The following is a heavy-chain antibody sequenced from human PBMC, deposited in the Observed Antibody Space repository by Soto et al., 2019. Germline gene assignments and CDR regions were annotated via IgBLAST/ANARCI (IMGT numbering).Heavy chain of an antibody. J-gene: IGHJ5*02. CDR3: AGRTFTIAAASYGRGNWFDP. CDR2: IYFTGNT. CDR1: GGSITSSSHF. D-gene: IGHD6-25*01. V-gene: IGHV4-39*01. Sequence: PSETLSLTCTASGGSITSSSHFWGWVRQPPGKGLEWIGTIYFTGNTYYTPSLKSRLTMSIDTSKNEFSLRLNSVTAADTAVYYCAGRTFTIAAASYGRGNWFDPWGPGTLVTVSS.